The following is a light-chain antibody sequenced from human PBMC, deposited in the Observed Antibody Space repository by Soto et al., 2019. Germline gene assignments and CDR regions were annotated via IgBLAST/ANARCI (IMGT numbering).Light chain of an antibody. CDR3: QKYDDLPIN. V-gene: IGKV1-33*01. J-gene: IGKJ1*01. Sequence: DIQITHSPSSLFASVGDRVTITFRASQDISDFLNWYQQKPGKAPKVLIYDASNLQTGVPSRFSGRGSGTDFTFTISSLQPDDSGTYYCQKYDDLPINFGQGTKVDIK. CDR2: DAS. CDR1: QDISDF.